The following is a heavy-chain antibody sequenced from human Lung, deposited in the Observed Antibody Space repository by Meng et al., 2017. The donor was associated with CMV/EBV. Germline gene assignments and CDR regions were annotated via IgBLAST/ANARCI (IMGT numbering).Heavy chain of an antibody. Sequence: QVELVQAGAELKTPGASVQVSCKASGNTFTGYYMHWLRQAHGQGLEWVGRITPSSGGTTYAQKFQGRVTMTRDTSISTAYMELSSLRSDDAAIYYCVRANLGSADYWGQGTLVTVSS. CDR2: ITPSSGGT. CDR3: VRANLGSADY. J-gene: IGHJ4*02. V-gene: IGHV1-2*06. CDR1: GNTFTGYY. D-gene: IGHD7-27*01.